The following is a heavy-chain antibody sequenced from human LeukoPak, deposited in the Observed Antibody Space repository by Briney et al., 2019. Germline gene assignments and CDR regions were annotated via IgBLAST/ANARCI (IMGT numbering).Heavy chain of an antibody. CDR2: INHSGST. Sequence: SETLSLTCAVYGGSFSGYYWSWIRQPPGKGLEWIGEINHSGSTNYNPSLKGQVTISVDTSKNQFSLKLSSVTAADTAVYYCARGPTMVRGARYYFDYWGQGTLVTVSS. CDR1: GGSFSGYY. V-gene: IGHV4-34*01. CDR3: ARGPTMVRGARYYFDY. J-gene: IGHJ4*02. D-gene: IGHD3-10*01.